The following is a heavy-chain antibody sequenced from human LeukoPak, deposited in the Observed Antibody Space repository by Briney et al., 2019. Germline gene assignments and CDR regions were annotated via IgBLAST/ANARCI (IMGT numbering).Heavy chain of an antibody. D-gene: IGHD3-10*01. Sequence: SETLSLTCAVYGGSFSGYYWSWIRQPPGKGLEWIGEINHSGSTNYNPSLKSRVTISVDTSKNQFSLKLSSVTATDTAVYYCARHVPYYYGSGSYRWGDNWFDPWGQGTLVTVSS. CDR3: ARHVPYYYGSGSYRWGDNWFDP. V-gene: IGHV4-34*01. CDR2: INHSGST. J-gene: IGHJ5*02. CDR1: GGSFSGYY.